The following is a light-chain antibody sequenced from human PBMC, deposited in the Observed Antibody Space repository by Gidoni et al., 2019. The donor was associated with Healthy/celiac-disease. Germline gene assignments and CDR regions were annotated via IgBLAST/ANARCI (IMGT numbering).Light chain of an antibody. J-gene: IGKJ2*01. V-gene: IGKV1-39*01. CDR1: QGISSY. CDR3: QQSYSTPYT. Sequence: DILMPQSLSSLTAPVGDRVTITCLASQGISSYLNWYQQRPRKAPILLIYATSSLQSRVPSRFSGSGSGTDFTLTISSLQPEDFATYYCQQSYSTPYTFGQGTKLEIK. CDR2: ATS.